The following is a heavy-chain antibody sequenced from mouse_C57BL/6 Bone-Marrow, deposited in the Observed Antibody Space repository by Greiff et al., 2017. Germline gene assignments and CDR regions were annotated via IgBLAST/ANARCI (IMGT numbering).Heavy chain of an antibody. D-gene: IGHD2-2*01. CDR1: GYTFTSYG. Sequence: LVESGAELARPGASVKLSCKASGYTFTSYGISWVKQRTGQGLEWIGEIYPRSGNTYYNEKFKGKATLTADKSSSTAYMELRSLTSEDSAVYFCARGRGIYYGLYYYAMDYWGQGTSVTVSS. J-gene: IGHJ4*01. V-gene: IGHV1-81*01. CDR2: IYPRSGNT. CDR3: ARGRGIYYGLYYYAMDY.